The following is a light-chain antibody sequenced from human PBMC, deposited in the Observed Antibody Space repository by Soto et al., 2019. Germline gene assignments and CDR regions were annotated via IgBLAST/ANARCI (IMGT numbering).Light chain of an antibody. CDR1: QSVSSSY. J-gene: IGKJ1*01. CDR3: QQYGRSWWT. CDR2: GAS. Sequence: EMVLTQSPGTLSLSTGERATLSCRTSQSVSSSYLAWYQQKPGQAPRLLIYGASSRATGIPDRFSGSGSGTDFTLTISRLEPEDFAVYYCQQYGRSWWTFGQGTKVEIK. V-gene: IGKV3-20*01.